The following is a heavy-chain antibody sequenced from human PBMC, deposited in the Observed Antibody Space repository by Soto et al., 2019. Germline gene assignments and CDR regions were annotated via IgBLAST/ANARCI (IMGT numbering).Heavy chain of an antibody. D-gene: IGHD2-21*01. CDR3: EDFGEGDDVGALDY. CDR2: IMPILGIA. Sequence: QVPLVESGGEVKEAGCSVKVPCQASGGTFSSYTISWVRQAPGQRLEWMGRIMPILGIANYAKKVQGRVTITADKSKSTAYMELSSLRSEGTAVNYCEDFGEGDDVGALDYWGQGTLVTVSS. CDR1: GGTFSSYT. J-gene: IGHJ4*02. V-gene: IGHV1-69*02.